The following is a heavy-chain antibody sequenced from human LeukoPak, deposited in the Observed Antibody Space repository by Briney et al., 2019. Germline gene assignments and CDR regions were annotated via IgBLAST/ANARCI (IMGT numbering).Heavy chain of an antibody. CDR2: ISSSSSTI. Sequence: GGSLRLSCSASGFTFSSYSMNWVRQAPGKGLEWVSYISSSSSTIYYADSVKGRFTISRGNAKNSLYLQMNSLRAEDTAVYYCARGPLPIWSGYAPPAGYWGQGTLVTVSS. CDR1: GFTFSSYS. J-gene: IGHJ4*02. D-gene: IGHD5-12*01. V-gene: IGHV3-48*04. CDR3: ARGPLPIWSGYAPPAGY.